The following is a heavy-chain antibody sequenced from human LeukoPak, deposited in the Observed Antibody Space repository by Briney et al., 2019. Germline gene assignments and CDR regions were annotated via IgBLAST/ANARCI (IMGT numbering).Heavy chain of an antibody. J-gene: IGHJ4*02. V-gene: IGHV4-59*01. CDR2: IHYSGTI. D-gene: IGHD3-16*01. Sequence: SETLSLTCTVSGGSITNDYWNWIRQSSGKQLEWIGSIHYSGTINYSPSLKRRITISLDTSKNQFSLKLSSVTAADTAMYYCATSYDHGWLIGSWGQGTLVTVSS. CDR3: ATSYDHGWLIGS. CDR1: GGSITNDY.